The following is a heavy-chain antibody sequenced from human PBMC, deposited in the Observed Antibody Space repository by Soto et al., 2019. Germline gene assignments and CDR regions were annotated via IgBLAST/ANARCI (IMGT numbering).Heavy chain of an antibody. Sequence: TSETLSLTCAVSGGSIRSNNWWSWVRQPPGKGLEWIGEIFHSGSTNYNPSLKTRVTISVDKSKNQFSLKLSSVTAADTAVYYCARVFSGSYSDYWGQGTPVTVSS. J-gene: IGHJ4*02. CDR3: ARVFSGSYSDY. V-gene: IGHV4-4*02. D-gene: IGHD1-26*01. CDR1: GGSIRSNNW. CDR2: IFHSGST.